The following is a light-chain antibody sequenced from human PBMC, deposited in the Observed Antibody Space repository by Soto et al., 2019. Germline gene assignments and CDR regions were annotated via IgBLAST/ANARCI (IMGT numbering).Light chain of an antibody. CDR1: QSVSTNF. V-gene: IGKV3-20*01. CDR2: GAS. Sequence: EIVMTQSPATLSVSPGEIATLSCRASQSVSTNFAWYQQHPVAWYQQKPGQAPRLLIYGASTRATGVPARLSGSGSETDFTLTISRLEPEDFALYYCQQYGSSPITFGQGTRLEIK. CDR3: QQYGSSPIT. J-gene: IGKJ5*01.